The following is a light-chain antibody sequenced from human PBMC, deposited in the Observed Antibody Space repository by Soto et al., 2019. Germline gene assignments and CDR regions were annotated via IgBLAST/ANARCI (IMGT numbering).Light chain of an antibody. CDR3: QQYNHWPLT. Sequence: EIVMTQSPATLSVSPGERATLSCRASQSVSSNLAWYQQKPGQAPRLLIYGASTRATGIPARFSGSGSGTEFTLTISSLQSEDLAVYYCQQYNHWPLTFGGGTKVDI. CDR2: GAS. J-gene: IGKJ4*01. V-gene: IGKV3-15*01. CDR1: QSVSSN.